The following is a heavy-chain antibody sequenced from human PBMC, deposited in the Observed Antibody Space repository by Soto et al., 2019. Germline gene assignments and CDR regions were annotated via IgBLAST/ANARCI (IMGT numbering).Heavy chain of an antibody. V-gene: IGHV3-33*01. D-gene: IGHD4-17*01. CDR3: ARDSYGDHESDYYYMDV. Sequence: GGSLRLSCAASGFTFSSYGMHWVRQAPGKGLEWVAVIWYDGSNKYYADSVKGRFTISRDNSKNTLYLQMNSLRAEDTAVYYCARDSYGDHESDYYYMDVWGKGTTVTVSS. J-gene: IGHJ6*03. CDR2: IWYDGSNK. CDR1: GFTFSSYG.